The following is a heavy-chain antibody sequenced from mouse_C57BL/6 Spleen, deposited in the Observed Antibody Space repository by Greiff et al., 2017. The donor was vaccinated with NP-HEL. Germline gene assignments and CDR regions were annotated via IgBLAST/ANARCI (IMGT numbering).Heavy chain of an antibody. CDR2: IYPRDGST. D-gene: IGHD1-1*01. V-gene: IGHV1-85*01. Sequence: VHLVESGPELVKPGASVKLSCKASGYTFTSYDINWVKQRPGQGLEWIGWIYPRDGSTKYNEKFKGKATLTVDTSSSTAYMELHSLTSEDSAVYFCARSRWSYTGAMDYWGQGTSVTVSS. CDR3: ARSRWSYTGAMDY. J-gene: IGHJ4*01. CDR1: GYTFTSYD.